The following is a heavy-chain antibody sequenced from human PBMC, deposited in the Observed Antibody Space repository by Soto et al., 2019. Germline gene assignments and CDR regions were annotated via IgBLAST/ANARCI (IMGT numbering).Heavy chain of an antibody. J-gene: IGHJ4*02. Sequence: SETLSLTCTVSGGSISSSSYYWGWIRQPPGKGLEWIGSIYYSGSTYYNPSLKSRVTISVYTSKNQFSLKLSSVTAAETAVYYCARCGSSWLKVDYWGQGTLVTVSS. D-gene: IGHD6-13*01. CDR2: IYYSGST. CDR1: GGSISSSSYY. V-gene: IGHV4-39*01. CDR3: ARCGSSWLKVDY.